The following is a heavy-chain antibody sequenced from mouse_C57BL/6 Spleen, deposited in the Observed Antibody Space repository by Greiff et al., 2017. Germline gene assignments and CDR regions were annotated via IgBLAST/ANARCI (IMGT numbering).Heavy chain of an antibody. J-gene: IGHJ2*01. CDR2: IDPSDSYT. Sequence: VQLQQPGAELVMPGASVKLSCKASGYTFTSYWMHWVKQRPGQGLEWIGEIDPSDSYTNYNQKFKGKSTLTVDKSSSTAYMQLSSLTSEDSAGYYCARDGGFDYWGQGTTLTVSS. CDR3: ARDGGFDY. CDR1: GYTFTSYW. V-gene: IGHV1-69*01.